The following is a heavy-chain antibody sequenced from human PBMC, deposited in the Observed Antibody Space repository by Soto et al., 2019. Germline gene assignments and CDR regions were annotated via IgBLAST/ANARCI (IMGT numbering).Heavy chain of an antibody. D-gene: IGHD3-10*01. V-gene: IGHV4-39*01. CDR3: ARHPGFLWFGESQGYGMDV. CDR1: GGSISSSSYY. Sequence: TSETLSLTCTVSGGSISSSSYYWGWIRQPPGKGLEWIGSIYYSGSTYYNPSLKSRVTISVDTSKNQFSLKLSSVTAADTAVYYCARHPGFLWFGESQGYGMDVWGQGTTVTVSS. CDR2: IYYSGST. J-gene: IGHJ6*02.